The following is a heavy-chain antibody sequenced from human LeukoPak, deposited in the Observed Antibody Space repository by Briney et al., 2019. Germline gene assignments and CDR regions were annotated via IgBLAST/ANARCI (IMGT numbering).Heavy chain of an antibody. CDR2: IYYSGST. D-gene: IGHD2-8*01. CDR1: GGSISSHY. J-gene: IGHJ4*02. V-gene: IGHV4-59*11. Sequence: PSETLSLTCTVPGGSISSHYWRWIRQPPGKGLEWVGYIYYSGSTNYNPSLKSRVTISVDTSKNQFSLKLSSVTAADTAVYYCARESCTNGVCYELFDYWGQGTLVTVSS. CDR3: ARESCTNGVCYELFDY.